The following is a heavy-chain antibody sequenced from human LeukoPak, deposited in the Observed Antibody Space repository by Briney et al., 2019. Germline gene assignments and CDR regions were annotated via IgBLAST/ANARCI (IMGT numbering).Heavy chain of an antibody. J-gene: IGHJ4*02. D-gene: IGHD3-22*01. CDR1: GGSLSGYY. CDR3: ARSYDSSGYLSY. V-gene: IGHV4-34*01. CDR2: INHSGST. Sequence: PSETLSLTCAVCGGSLSGYYWSWIRQPPGKGLEWIGEINHSGSTNYNPSLKSRVTISVDTSKNQFSLKLSSVTAADTAVYYCARSYDSSGYLSYWGQGTLVTVSS.